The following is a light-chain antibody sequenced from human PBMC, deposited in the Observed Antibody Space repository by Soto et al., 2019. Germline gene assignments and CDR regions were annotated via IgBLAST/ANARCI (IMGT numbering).Light chain of an antibody. CDR1: QGITSA. CDR2: DVS. Sequence: AIQLTQSPSSLSASLGDRVTITCRSSQGITSAIAWYRQRPGMAPELLIYDVSTLASGVTSRFSGSGSGTDFTLTISALQPEDFATYYGQQFITYPLTFGGGTKVDIK. V-gene: IGKV1-13*02. CDR3: QQFITYPLT. J-gene: IGKJ4*01.